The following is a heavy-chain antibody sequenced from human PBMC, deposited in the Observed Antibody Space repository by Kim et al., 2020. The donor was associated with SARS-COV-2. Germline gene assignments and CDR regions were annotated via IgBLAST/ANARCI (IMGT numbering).Heavy chain of an antibody. D-gene: IGHD3-16*02. J-gene: IGHJ6*01. CDR2: ISYDGSNK. V-gene: IGHV3-30*18. CDR1: GFTFSSYG. Sequence: GGSLRLSCAASGFTFSSYGMHWVRQAPGKGLEWVAVISYDGSNKYYADSVKGRFTISRDNSKNTLYLQMNSLRAEDTAVYYCAKDRRPSYDYVWGSYRPYSYYSGLDVGGQGTTVTVSS. CDR3: AKDRRPSYDYVWGSYRPYSYYSGLDV.